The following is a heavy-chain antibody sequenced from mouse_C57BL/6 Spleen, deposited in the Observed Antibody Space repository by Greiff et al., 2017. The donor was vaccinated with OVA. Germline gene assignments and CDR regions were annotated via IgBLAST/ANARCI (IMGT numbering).Heavy chain of an antibody. J-gene: IGHJ3*01. Sequence: QVQLQQSGAELARPGASVKLSCKASGYTFTSYGISWVKQRTGQGLEWIGEIYPRSGNTYYNEKFKGKATLTADKSSSTAYMELRSLTSEDSAVYFCASLWSAYWGQGTLVTVSA. CDR1: GYTFTSYG. CDR3: ASLWSAY. CDR2: IYPRSGNT. V-gene: IGHV1-81*01.